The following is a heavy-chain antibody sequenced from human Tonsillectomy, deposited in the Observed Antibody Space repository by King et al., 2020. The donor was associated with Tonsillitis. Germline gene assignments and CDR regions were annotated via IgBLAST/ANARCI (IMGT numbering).Heavy chain of an antibody. CDR2: IKCNADGGTR. CDR3: TTHPRHRSQIDY. Sequence: VQLVESGGGLVKPGGSLRLSCEASGLTFNNAWLSWVRQAPGKGLEWVGRIKCNADGGTRDYAAPVKGRFTISRDDSENTLHLQMNSLKTEDTAVYFCTTHPRHRSQIDYWGQGTLGTVSS. D-gene: IGHD3-10*01. J-gene: IGHJ4*02. V-gene: IGHV3-15*01. CDR1: GLTFNNAW.